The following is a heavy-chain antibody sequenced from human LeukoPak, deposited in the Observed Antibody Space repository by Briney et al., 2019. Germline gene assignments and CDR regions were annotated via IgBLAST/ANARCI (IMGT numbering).Heavy chain of an antibody. J-gene: IGHJ6*04. D-gene: IGHD3-10*02. CDR3: AELGITMIGGV. CDR2: IRDDGSAK. CDR1: GFTFSNYW. Sequence: GGSLRLSCTASGFTFSNYWLTWVRQAPGKGLEWVASIRDDGSAKYYVDSVRGRFTISRDNAKNSLYLQMNSLRAEDTAVYYCAELGITMIGGVWGKGTTVTISS. V-gene: IGHV3-7*01.